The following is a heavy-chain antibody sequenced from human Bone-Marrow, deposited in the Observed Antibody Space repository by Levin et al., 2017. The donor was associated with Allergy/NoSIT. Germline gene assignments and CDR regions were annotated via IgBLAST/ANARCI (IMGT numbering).Heavy chain of an antibody. J-gene: IGHJ4*02. Sequence: GGSLRLSCSASGFSLSTYAMHWVRQAPGKGLEWVALSSFDGNNKDYADSVRGRFTISRDNSKNTLSLQMNGLRPEDTALYYCARSFEQMGDLGSWGPGTLVTVSS. CDR2: SSFDGNNK. CDR3: ARSFEQMGDLGS. D-gene: IGHD3-16*01. V-gene: IGHV3-30*03. CDR1: GFSLSTYA.